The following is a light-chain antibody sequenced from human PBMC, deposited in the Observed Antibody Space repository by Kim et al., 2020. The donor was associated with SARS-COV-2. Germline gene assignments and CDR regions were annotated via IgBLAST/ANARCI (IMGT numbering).Light chain of an antibody. Sequence: ATINCKSSQSVLYSSNNKNYLAWYQQKPGQPPKLLIYWASTREAGVPDRFSGSGSGTDFTLTISSLQAEDVAVYYCQQYYTTPLTFGGGTKVDIK. CDR2: WAS. J-gene: IGKJ4*01. V-gene: IGKV4-1*01. CDR1: QSVLYSSNNKNY. CDR3: QQYYTTPLT.